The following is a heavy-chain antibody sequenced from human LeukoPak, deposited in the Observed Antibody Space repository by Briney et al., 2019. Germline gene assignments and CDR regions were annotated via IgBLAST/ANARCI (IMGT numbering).Heavy chain of an antibody. J-gene: IGHJ4*02. V-gene: IGHV1-8*01. CDR3: ARDEDYGIFVNVDY. Sequence: ASVKVSCKASGYTFTSYDINWVRQATGQGLEWMGWMNPNNGNTGYAQKFQGRVTMTRNTSISTAYMELSSLRSEDTAVYYCARDEDYGIFVNVDYWGQGTLVTVSS. CDR1: GYTFTSYD. CDR2: MNPNNGNT. D-gene: IGHD4-17*01.